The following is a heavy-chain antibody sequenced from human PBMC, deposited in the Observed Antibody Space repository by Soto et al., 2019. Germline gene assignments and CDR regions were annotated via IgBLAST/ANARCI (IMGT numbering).Heavy chain of an antibody. J-gene: IGHJ4*02. CDR2: IYYSGST. CDR1: GGSISSYY. Sequence: SETLSLTCTVSGGSISSYYWSWIRQPPGKGLEWIGFIYYSGSTNYNPSLKSRVTISVDTSKNHFSLKLSSVTAADTAVYYCARGPFGYSSGWYHPYFDYWGQGTLVTVSS. CDR3: ARGPFGYSSGWYHPYFDY. V-gene: IGHV4-59*08. D-gene: IGHD6-19*01.